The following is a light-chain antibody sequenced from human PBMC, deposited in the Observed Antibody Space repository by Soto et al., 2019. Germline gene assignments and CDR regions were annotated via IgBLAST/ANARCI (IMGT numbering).Light chain of an antibody. V-gene: IGKV3-20*01. CDR3: QQYGSSYT. Sequence: EIVLTQSPGTLSLSPGERATLSCRASQSVSSSYLAWYQQKGGQAPRLRIYGASRRATGIPDRFSGSGSGTDFTLTISRLEPEDFAVYYCQQYGSSYTFDQGTKLEIK. CDR2: GAS. J-gene: IGKJ2*01. CDR1: QSVSSSY.